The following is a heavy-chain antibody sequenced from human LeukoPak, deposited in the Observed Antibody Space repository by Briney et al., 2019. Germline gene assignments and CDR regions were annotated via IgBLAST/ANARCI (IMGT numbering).Heavy chain of an antibody. D-gene: IGHD2-15*01. V-gene: IGHV1-2*02. J-gene: IGHJ6*03. CDR1: RYTFTGYY. CDR2: INPNSGGT. Sequence: GASVKVSCKASRYTFTGYYMQWVRQAPGQGLEWMGWINPNSGGTNYAQKFQGRVTMTRDTSISTAYMELSRLRSHDTAVSYCARDNCSGGSCQPYYGDYVRYYYYYYMDVWAKGTTVTVSS. CDR3: ARDNCSGGSCQPYYGDYVRYYYYYYMDV.